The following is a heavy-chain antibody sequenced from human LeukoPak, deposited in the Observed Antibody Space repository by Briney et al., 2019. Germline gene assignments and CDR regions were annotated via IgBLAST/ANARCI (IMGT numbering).Heavy chain of an antibody. V-gene: IGHV3-23*01. J-gene: IGHJ6*02. CDR1: GFTFSSYA. D-gene: IGHD6-13*01. CDR2: ISGSGGST. Sequence: PGGSLRLSCAASGFTFSSYAMSRVRQAPGKGLEWVSAISGSGGSTYYADSVKGRSTISRDNSKNTLYLQMNSLRAEDTAVYYCAKVGSWYDYYYYGMDVWGQGTTVTVSS. CDR3: AKVGSWYDYYYYGMDV.